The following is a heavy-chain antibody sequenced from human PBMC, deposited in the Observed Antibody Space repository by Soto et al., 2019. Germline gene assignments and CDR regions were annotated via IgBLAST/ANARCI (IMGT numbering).Heavy chain of an antibody. Sequence: GESLKISCEGSGYDFSSKWIAWVRQMPGKGLDWMGIINPDDSDTTYSPSFEGQVTISADRSISAAYLQWSSLKASDTATYFCARSVGATADYNYYGLDVWGQGTTVTV. CDR3: ARSVGATADYNYYGLDV. D-gene: IGHD1-26*01. CDR2: INPDDSDT. J-gene: IGHJ6*02. CDR1: GYDFSSKW. V-gene: IGHV5-51*01.